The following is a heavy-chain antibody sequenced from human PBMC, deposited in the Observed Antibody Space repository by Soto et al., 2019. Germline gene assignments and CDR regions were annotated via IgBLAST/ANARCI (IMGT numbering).Heavy chain of an antibody. CDR2: IYWDDDK. CDR1: GFSLTTSGVG. J-gene: IGHJ6*02. V-gene: IGHV2-5*02. D-gene: IGHD3-10*01. CDR3: AHKSLVPFGVDV. Sequence: QITLKESGPTLVKPTQTLTLTCTFSGFSLTTSGVGVGWIRQPPGKALEWLALIYWDDDKRYSPSLKNRLTITKDTSRNQVVLTLIDLDPVDTATYYCAHKSLVPFGVDVWGQGTTVTVAS.